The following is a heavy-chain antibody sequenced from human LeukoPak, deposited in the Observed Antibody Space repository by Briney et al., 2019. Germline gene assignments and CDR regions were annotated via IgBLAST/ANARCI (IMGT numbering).Heavy chain of an antibody. J-gene: IGHJ4*02. V-gene: IGHV3-7*03. CDR1: GFTFGSYW. CDR3: AAIHRDY. Sequence: GGSLRLSCAASGFTFGSYWMTWVRQAPGNGLEWVATIKHDGSEKYYVDSVKGRFTISRDNAKTSLFLQLNSLRAEDTAMYYCAAIHRDYWGQGTLVTVSS. CDR2: IKHDGSEK.